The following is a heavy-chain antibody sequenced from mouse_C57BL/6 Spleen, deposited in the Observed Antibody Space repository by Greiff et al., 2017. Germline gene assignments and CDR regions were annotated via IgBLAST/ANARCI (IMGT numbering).Heavy chain of an antibody. J-gene: IGHJ4*01. CDR1: GYTFTDYY. Sequence: VQLKESGPVLVKPGASVKMSCKASGYTFTDYYMNWVKQSLGKSLEWIGVINPYNGGTSYNQKFKGKATLTVDKSSSTAYMELNSLTSEDSAVYYCARNRAMDYWGQGTSVTVSS. V-gene: IGHV1-19*01. CDR3: ARNRAMDY. CDR2: INPYNGGT.